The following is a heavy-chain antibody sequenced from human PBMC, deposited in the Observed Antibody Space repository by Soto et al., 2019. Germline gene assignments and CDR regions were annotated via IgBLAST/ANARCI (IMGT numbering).Heavy chain of an antibody. V-gene: IGHV1-2*02. Sequence: ASAKVSCKAAGYTFTGCYMHWVRQAPGQGLEWMGWINPNSGGTNYARKFQGRVTMTRDTSISTAYMELSRLRSDDTAVYYCARDRGVSSSWYYYWGQGTLVTVSS. CDR2: INPNSGGT. CDR1: GYTFTGCY. J-gene: IGHJ4*02. CDR3: ARDRGVSSSWYYY. D-gene: IGHD6-13*01.